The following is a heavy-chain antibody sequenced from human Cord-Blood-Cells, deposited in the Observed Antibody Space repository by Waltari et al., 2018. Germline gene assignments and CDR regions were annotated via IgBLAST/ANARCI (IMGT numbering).Heavy chain of an antibody. CDR3: ARDQGNCSSTSCLLNDAFDI. CDR2: ISYDGSNK. V-gene: IGHV3-30-3*01. J-gene: IGHJ3*02. Sequence: QVQLVELGGGVVQPGRSLRLSWAAAGFPFSSYAMHWVRQAPGKGLEWVAVISYDGSNKYYADSVKGRFTISRDNSKNTLYLQMNSLRAEDTAVYYCARDQGNCSSTSCLLNDAFDIWGQGTMVTVSS. D-gene: IGHD2-2*01. CDR1: GFPFSSYA.